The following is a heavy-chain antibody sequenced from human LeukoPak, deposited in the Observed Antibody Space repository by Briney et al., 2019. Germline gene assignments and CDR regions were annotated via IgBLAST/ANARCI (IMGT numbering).Heavy chain of an antibody. CDR2: IKQDGSEK. D-gene: IGHD2-2*01. CDR3: ARDGCSSTSCYDY. CDR1: GFTFSSYW. V-gene: IGHV3-7*04. Sequence: GGSLRLSCAASGFTFSSYWMSWVRQAPGKGLEWVANIKQDGSEKYYVDSVKGRFTISRDNAKNSLYLQMNSMRAEDTAVYYCARDGCSSTSCYDYWGQGTLVTVSS. J-gene: IGHJ4*02.